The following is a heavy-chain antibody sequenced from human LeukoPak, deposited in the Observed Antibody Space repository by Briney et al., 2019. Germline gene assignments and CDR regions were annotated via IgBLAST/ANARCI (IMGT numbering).Heavy chain of an antibody. J-gene: IGHJ4*02. CDR1: GFTFSSYG. Sequence: GGSLRLSCAASGFTFSSYGMHWVRQAPGKGLEWVAVISYDGSNKYYADSVKGRFTISRDNSKNTLYLQMNSLRAEDTAVYYCAKELSGLIVVVTNYFDYWGQGTLVTVSS. V-gene: IGHV3-30*18. CDR3: AKELSGLIVVVTNYFDY. D-gene: IGHD2-21*02. CDR2: ISYDGSNK.